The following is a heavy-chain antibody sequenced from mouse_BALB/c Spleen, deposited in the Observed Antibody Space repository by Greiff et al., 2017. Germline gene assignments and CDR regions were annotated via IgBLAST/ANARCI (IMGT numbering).Heavy chain of an antibody. V-gene: IGHV5-4*02. CDR3: ARDRDYYGSIYAMDY. Sequence: EVMLVESGGGLVKPGGSLKLSCAASGFTFSDYYMYWVRQTPEKRLEWVATISDGGSYTYYPDSVKGRFTISRDNAKNNLYLQMSSLKSEDTAMYYCARDRDYYGSIYAMDYWGQGTSVTVSS. J-gene: IGHJ4*01. D-gene: IGHD1-1*01. CDR2: ISDGGSYT. CDR1: GFTFSDYY.